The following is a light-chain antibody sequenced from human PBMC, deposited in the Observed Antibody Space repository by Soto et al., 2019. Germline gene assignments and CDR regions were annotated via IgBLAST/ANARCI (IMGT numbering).Light chain of an antibody. CDR3: CSYAGSSTFWV. CDR2: EVS. J-gene: IGLJ3*02. V-gene: IGLV2-23*02. CDR1: NSDVGSYNL. Sequence: QSVLTQPASVSGSPGQSITISCTGTNSDVGSYNLVSWYQQHPGKAPKLMIYEVSKWPSGVSNRFSGSKSGNTASLTISGLQAEDEADYYCCSYAGSSTFWVFGGGTKLTVL.